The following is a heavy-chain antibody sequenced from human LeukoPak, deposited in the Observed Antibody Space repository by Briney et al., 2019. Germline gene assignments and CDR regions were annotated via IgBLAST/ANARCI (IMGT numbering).Heavy chain of an antibody. CDR3: ASQYSSGWYEDNWFDP. J-gene: IGHJ5*02. Sequence: SETLSLTCAVKGGSFWSWIRQTPGKGLEWIGEIDHTGGTNYNPSLKSRVIISVVTSKNQVSLNLTSVTAADTGVYYCASQYSSGWYEDNWFDPWGQGTLVTVSP. CDR2: IDHTGGT. CDR1: GGSF. V-gene: IGHV4-34*01. D-gene: IGHD6-19*01.